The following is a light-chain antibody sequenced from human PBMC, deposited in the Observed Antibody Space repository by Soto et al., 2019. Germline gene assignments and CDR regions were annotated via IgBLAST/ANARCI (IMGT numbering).Light chain of an antibody. Sequence: EIVMTQSPATLSLSPGERATLSCRASQTIDNTLAWYQQKPGQAPRLLIYGASNRATGIPDRFSGSGSGTDFTLTISCLQSEDFATYYCQQYYSYPRTFGQGTKVDIK. V-gene: IGKV3D-15*01. CDR2: GAS. CDR1: QTIDNT. CDR3: QQYYSYPRT. J-gene: IGKJ1*01.